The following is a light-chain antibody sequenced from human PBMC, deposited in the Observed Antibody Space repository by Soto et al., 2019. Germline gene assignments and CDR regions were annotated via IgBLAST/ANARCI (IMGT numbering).Light chain of an antibody. J-gene: IGLJ2*01. V-gene: IGLV9-49*01. Sequence: QSVLTQPPSASASLGASVTLTCTLSSGYSNYKVDWYQQRPGKGPRFVMRVGTGGIVGSKGDGIPDRFSVLGSGLNRYLTIKNIQEEDASDYHCGADHGSGSNFVSVVFGGGTKLTVL. CDR3: GADHGSGSNFVSVV. CDR2: VGTGGIVG. CDR1: SGYSNYK.